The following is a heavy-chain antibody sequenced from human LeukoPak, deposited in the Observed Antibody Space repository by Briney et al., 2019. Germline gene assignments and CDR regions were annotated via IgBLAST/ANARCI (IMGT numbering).Heavy chain of an antibody. J-gene: IGHJ1*01. CDR3: ARVPLSDPSGHYYPH. CDR2: INTGNGNT. D-gene: IGHD3-22*01. V-gene: IGHV1-3*04. Sequence: ASVKVSCKTSGYTFTNYGMHWVRQAPRQSPEWMGWINTGNGNTKSSQKFQGRVTLTRDTSASTAYMELNSLSSEDTAVYYCARVPLSDPSGHYYPHWGQGTLVTVSS. CDR1: GYTFTNYG.